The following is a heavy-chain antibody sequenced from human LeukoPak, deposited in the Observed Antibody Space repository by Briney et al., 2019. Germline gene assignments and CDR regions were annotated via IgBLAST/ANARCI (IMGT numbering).Heavy chain of an antibody. D-gene: IGHD6-13*01. V-gene: IGHV3-21*04. J-gene: IGHJ3*02. CDR1: GFTFSTYS. CDR2: ISSSSSYI. Sequence: GGSLRLSCAASGFTFSTYSMNWVRQAPGKGLEWVSSISSSSSYIYYADSVKGRFTISRDNSKNTLYLQMNSLRAEDTAVYYCAREYSSSWYLYDAFDIWGQGTMVTVSS. CDR3: AREYSSSWYLYDAFDI.